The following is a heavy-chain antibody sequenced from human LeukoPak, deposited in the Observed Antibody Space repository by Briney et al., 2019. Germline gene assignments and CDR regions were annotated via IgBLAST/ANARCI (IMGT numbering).Heavy chain of an antibody. CDR3: AKDHELWLRGNAFDI. D-gene: IGHD3-10*01. J-gene: IGHJ3*02. V-gene: IGHV3-30*18. Sequence: GRSLRLSCAASGFTFSSYGMHWVRQAPGKGLEWVAVISYDGSNKYYADSVKGRFTISRDNSKNTLYLQMNSLRAEDTAVYYCAKDHELWLRGNAFDIWGQGTMVTVSS. CDR2: ISYDGSNK. CDR1: GFTFSSYG.